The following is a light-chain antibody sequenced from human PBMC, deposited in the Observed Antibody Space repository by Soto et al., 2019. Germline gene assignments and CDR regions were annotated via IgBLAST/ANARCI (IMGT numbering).Light chain of an antibody. CDR2: DVS. CDR1: SSDVGGYNY. J-gene: IGLJ1*01. V-gene: IGLV2-14*01. Sequence: QSALTQPASVSGSPGQWITISCTGTSSDVGGYNYVSWYQQHPGKAPKLMIYDVSNRPSGVPNRFSGSKSGNTASLTISGLQAEDEADYYCSSYTSSSTRLYVFGTGTKLTVL. CDR3: SSYTSSSTRLYV.